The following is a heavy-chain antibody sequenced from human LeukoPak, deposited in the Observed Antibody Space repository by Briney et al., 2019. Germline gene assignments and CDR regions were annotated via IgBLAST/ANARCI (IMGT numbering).Heavy chain of an antibody. V-gene: IGHV4-34*01. D-gene: IGHD5-18*01. Sequence: GSLRLSCAASGFTFSSYSMNWVRQPPGKGLEWIGEINHSGSTNCNPSLKSRVTISVDTSKNQFSLKLSSVTAADTAVYYCARGHAVARGYSYGYPKGYYYYMDVWGKGTTVTVSS. J-gene: IGHJ6*03. CDR1: GFTFSSYS. CDR3: ARGHAVARGYSYGYPKGYYYYMDV. CDR2: INHSGST.